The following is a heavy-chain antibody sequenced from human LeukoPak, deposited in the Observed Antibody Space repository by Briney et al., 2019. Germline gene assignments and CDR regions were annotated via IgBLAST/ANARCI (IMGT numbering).Heavy chain of an antibody. CDR3: ARATRDRPDY. J-gene: IGHJ4*02. CDR1: GGSISSGSYY. CDR2: IYYSGST. Sequence: PSETLSLTCTVSGGSISSGSYYWSWIRQPPGKGLEWIGYIYYSGSTNYNPSLKSRVTISVDTSKNQFSLKLSSVTAADTAVYYCARATRDRPDYWGQGTLVTVSS. V-gene: IGHV4-61*01.